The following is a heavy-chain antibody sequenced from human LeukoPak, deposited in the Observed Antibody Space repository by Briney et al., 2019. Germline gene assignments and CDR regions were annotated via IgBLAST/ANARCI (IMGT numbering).Heavy chain of an antibody. Sequence: GGSLRLSCAASGFTFSSYGMHWVRQAPGKGLEWVAVISYDGSNKYYADSVKGRFTISRDNSKNTLYLQMNSLRAEDTAVYSCAKTHNNWYFDLWGRGTLVTVSS. CDR2: ISYDGSNK. D-gene: IGHD2/OR15-2a*01. CDR3: AKTHNNWYFDL. V-gene: IGHV3-30*18. J-gene: IGHJ2*01. CDR1: GFTFSSYG.